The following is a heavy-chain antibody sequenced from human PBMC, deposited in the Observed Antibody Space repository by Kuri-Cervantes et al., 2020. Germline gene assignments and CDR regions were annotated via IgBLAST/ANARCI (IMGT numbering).Heavy chain of an antibody. CDR2: IRYDGSNK. D-gene: IGHD4-11*01. CDR3: AKDQMTTNVFDY. J-gene: IGHJ4*02. CDR1: GFTFSSYG. V-gene: IGHV3-30*02. Sequence: GESLKISCAASGFTFSSYGMHWVRQAPGKGLEWVAFIRYDGSNKYYADSVKGRFTISRDNSKNTLYLQMNSLRAEDTAVYYCAKDQMTTNVFDYWGQGTLVTVSS.